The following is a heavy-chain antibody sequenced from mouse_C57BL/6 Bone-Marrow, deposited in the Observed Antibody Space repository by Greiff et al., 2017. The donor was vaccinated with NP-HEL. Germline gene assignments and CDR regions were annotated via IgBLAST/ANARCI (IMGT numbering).Heavy chain of an antibody. V-gene: IGHV14-4*01. CDR2: IDPENGDT. CDR3: TNYYGAY. J-gene: IGHJ2*01. CDR1: GFNIKDDY. Sequence: EVKLQESGAELVRPGASVKLSCTASGFNIKDDYMHWVKQRPEQGLEWIGWIDPENGDTEYASKFQGKATITADTSSNTAYLQLSSLTSEDSAVYCCTNYYGAYWGQGTTLTVSS.